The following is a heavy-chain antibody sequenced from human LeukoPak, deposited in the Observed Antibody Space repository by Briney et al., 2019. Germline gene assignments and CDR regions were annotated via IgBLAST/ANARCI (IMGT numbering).Heavy chain of an antibody. V-gene: IGHV3-64*01. CDR2: ISSNGGST. CDR3: ARVGTMVRGVIPYFDY. D-gene: IGHD3-10*01. J-gene: IGHJ4*02. CDR1: GFTFSSYA. Sequence: GSLRLSCAASGFTFSSYAMHWVRQAPGKGLEYVSAISSNGGSTYYANSVKGRFTISRDNSRNTLYLQMGSLRAEDMAAYYCARVGTMVRGVIPYFDYWGQGTLVTVSS.